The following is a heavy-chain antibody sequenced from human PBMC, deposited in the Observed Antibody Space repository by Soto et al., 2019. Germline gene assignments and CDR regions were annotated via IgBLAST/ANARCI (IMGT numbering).Heavy chain of an antibody. V-gene: IGHV4-30-4*01. CDR1: GGSISSGDYY. CDR3: ASGGRKARREALY. J-gene: IGHJ4*02. CDR2: IYYSGNT. Sequence: QVQLQESGPGLVKPSQTLSLTCTVSGGSISSGDYYWSWIRQPPGKGLEWIGYIYYSGNTYYNPSLKSRVTISRDTPESTSALQLSCVTAADTAVYYCASGGRKARREALYWGKGTLVTVSS. D-gene: IGHD3-16*01.